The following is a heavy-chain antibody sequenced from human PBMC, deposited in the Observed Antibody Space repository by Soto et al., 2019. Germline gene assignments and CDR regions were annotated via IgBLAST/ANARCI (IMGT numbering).Heavy chain of an antibody. CDR3: ARDHRLLWFGELLI. Sequence: ASVKVSCKASGYTFTRYAMHWVRQAPGQGLEWIGWINTGNGNSHYSQKFQGRVTFTRDTAASTAYMELSSLRSDDSAVYYCARDHRLLWFGELLIWGQGTLVTVSS. J-gene: IGHJ4*02. V-gene: IGHV1-3*04. CDR1: GYTFTRYA. CDR2: INTGNGNS. D-gene: IGHD3-10*01.